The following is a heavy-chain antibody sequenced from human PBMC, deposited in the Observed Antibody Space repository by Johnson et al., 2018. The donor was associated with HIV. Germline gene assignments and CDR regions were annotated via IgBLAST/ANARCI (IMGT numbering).Heavy chain of an antibody. D-gene: IGHD3-16*02. CDR1: GFTFSDYG. J-gene: IGHJ3*01. CDR3: VRGGLGYQNFHDRFDV. CDR2: INWNGGRT. V-gene: IGHV3-20*04. Sequence: MQLVESGGGVVQPGRSLRLSCAASGFTFSDYGIHWVRQAPGKGLEWISTINWNGGRTGYVDSLKGRFTISRDNAKNSLYLQMDSLRPEDTALYYCVRGGLGYQNFHDRFDVWGQGTVVTVSS.